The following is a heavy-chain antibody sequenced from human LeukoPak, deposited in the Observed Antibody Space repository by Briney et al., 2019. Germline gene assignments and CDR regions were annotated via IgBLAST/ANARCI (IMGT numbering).Heavy chain of an antibody. D-gene: IGHD3-3*02. Sequence: GGSLRLSCAASGFTFSSYAMSWVRQAPGKGLEWVSAISGSGGSTYYADSVKGRFTISRDNSKNTLYLQMNSLRAEDTAVYYCAKDLSIFGVVMIFDYWGQGTLVTVSS. V-gene: IGHV3-23*01. CDR2: ISGSGGST. CDR1: GFTFSSYA. CDR3: AKDLSIFGVVMIFDY. J-gene: IGHJ4*02.